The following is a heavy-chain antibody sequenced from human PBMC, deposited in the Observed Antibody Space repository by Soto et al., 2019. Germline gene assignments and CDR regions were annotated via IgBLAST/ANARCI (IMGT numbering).Heavy chain of an antibody. D-gene: IGHD3-10*01. V-gene: IGHV3-9*01. CDR3: AKDTIYYGSGDYGMDV. CDR2: ISWNSGSI. J-gene: IGHJ6*02. CDR1: GFTFDDYA. Sequence: EVQLVESGGGLVQPGRSLRLSCAASGFTFDDYAMHWVRQAPGKGLEWVSGISWNSGSIGYADSVKGRFTISRDNAKNSLYLQMNSLRAEDTALYYCAKDTIYYGSGDYGMDVWGQGSTVTVS.